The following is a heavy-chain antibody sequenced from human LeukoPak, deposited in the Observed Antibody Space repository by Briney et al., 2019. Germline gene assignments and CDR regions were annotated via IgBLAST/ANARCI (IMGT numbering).Heavy chain of an antibody. CDR3: ATYFYGEYGSYYFDY. CDR1: GAFITNSHW. V-gene: IGHV4-4*02. Sequence: SGTLSLTCAVSGAFITNSHWWSWARQPPGKGLEWIGEIYHSGTTNYNPSLQSRVTMSVDKSKNQFPLKLSSVTAADTAVYYCATYFYGEYGSYYFDYWGQGTLVTVSS. J-gene: IGHJ4*02. CDR2: IYHSGTT. D-gene: IGHD4-17*01.